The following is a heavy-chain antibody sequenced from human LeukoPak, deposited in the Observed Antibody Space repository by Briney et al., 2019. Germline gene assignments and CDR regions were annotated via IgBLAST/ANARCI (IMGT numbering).Heavy chain of an antibody. V-gene: IGHV4-30-2*01. CDR2: IYHSGST. D-gene: IGHD3-10*01. J-gene: IGHJ3*02. CDR1: GGSISSGGYS. Sequence: SETLSLTCAVSGGSISSGGYSWSWIRQPPGKGLEWIGYIYHSGSTYYNPSLKSRVTISVDRSKNQFSLKLSSVTAADTAVYYCARENSRNGRYGSGSYDAFDIWGQGTLVTVSS. CDR3: ARENSRNGRYGSGSYDAFDI.